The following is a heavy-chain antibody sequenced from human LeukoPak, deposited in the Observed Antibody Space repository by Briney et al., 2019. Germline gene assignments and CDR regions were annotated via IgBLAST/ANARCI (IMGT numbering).Heavy chain of an antibody. CDR2: IRYDGSNK. CDR1: GFTFSSYG. CDR3: AKESGADWAAAGTGYFDY. V-gene: IGHV3-30*02. Sequence: GGSLRLSCAASGFTFSSYGMHWVRQAPGKGLEWVAFIRYDGSNKYYADSVKGRFTISRDNSKNTLYLQMNSLRAEDTAVYYCAKESGADWAAAGTGYFDYWGQGTLVTVSS. J-gene: IGHJ4*02. D-gene: IGHD6-13*01.